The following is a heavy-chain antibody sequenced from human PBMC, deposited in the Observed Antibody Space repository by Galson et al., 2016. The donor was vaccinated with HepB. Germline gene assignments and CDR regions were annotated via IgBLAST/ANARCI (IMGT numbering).Heavy chain of an antibody. D-gene: IGHD3-22*01. CDR1: GGPISDYY. V-gene: IGHV4-59*01. J-gene: IGHJ4*02. CDR2: IYYSGNT. CDR3: AATSYYDGYDFAAQFDY. Sequence: TLSLTCTVSGGPISDYYWSWIRQPPGKGLEWIGYIYYSGNTNFNPSLESRVTMSVDSSKNQFSLRLTSVTPADTAVYYCAATSYYDGYDFAAQFDYWGQGALVTVSS.